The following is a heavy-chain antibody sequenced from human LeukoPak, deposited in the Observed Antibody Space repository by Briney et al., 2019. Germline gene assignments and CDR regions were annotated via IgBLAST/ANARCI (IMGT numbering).Heavy chain of an antibody. CDR3: ARDPGGWELPPANAFDI. D-gene: IGHD1-26*01. CDR2: ISYDGSNK. Sequence: PGGSLRLSCAASGFTFSSYAMHWVRQAPGKGLEWVAVISYDGSNKYYADSVKGRFTISRDNAKNSLYLQMNSLRAEDTAVYYCARDPGGWELPPANAFDIWGQGTMVTVSS. CDR1: GFTFSSYA. J-gene: IGHJ3*02. V-gene: IGHV3-30-3*01.